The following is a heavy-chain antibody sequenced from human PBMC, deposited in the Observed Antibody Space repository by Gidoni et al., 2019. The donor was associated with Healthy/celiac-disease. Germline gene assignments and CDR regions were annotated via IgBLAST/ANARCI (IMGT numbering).Heavy chain of an antibody. Sequence: QVQLVQSRAAVKKPGPSVKVSCKASGGTCRSYAISWVPQAPGQGLEWMGGTIPIFGTANDAQRFQGGVTITADESTSTAYMELSSLRSEDTAVYYCARDEGGRSLGYCTNGVCYLSEPYGMDVWGQGTTVTVSS. CDR3: ARDEGGRSLGYCTNGVCYLSEPYGMDV. CDR2: TIPIFGTA. D-gene: IGHD2-8*01. J-gene: IGHJ6*02. CDR1: GGTCRSYA. V-gene: IGHV1-69*01.